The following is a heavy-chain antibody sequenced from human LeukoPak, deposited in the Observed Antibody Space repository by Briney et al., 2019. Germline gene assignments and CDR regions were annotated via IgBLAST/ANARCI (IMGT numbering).Heavy chain of an antibody. D-gene: IGHD2-2*01. Sequence: PSETLSLTCTVSGGSISSGGYYWSWIRQHPGKGLEWIGYIYYSGSTYHNPSLKSRVTISVDTSKNQFSLKLSSVTAADTAVYYCARERPPGYCSSTSCYSYFDYWGQGTLVTVSS. CDR2: IYYSGST. V-gene: IGHV4-31*03. CDR3: ARERPPGYCSSTSCYSYFDY. J-gene: IGHJ4*02. CDR1: GGSISSGGYY.